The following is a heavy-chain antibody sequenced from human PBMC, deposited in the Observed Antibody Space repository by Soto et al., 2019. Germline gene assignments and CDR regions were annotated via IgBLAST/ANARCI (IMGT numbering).Heavy chain of an antibody. Sequence: QVQLQESGPGLVRPSQTLSLTCTVSGGSITSGDYYWSWIRQPPGKGLEWIGYIHYSGSSYYSPSLKSRLTISVDTPENQFSLKLSSVTAADTAVYYCVPLGTNGAYFPYWGQGILATVSS. CDR3: VPLGTNGAYFPY. D-gene: IGHD2-8*01. V-gene: IGHV4-30-4*01. CDR1: GGSITSGDYY. J-gene: IGHJ4*02. CDR2: IHYSGSS.